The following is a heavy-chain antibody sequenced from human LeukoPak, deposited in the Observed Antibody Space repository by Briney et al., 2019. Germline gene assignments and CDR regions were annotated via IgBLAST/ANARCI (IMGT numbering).Heavy chain of an antibody. V-gene: IGHV5-10-1*01. D-gene: IGHD1-1*01. CDR1: GYSFTNYW. CDR2: IDPSDSYT. J-gene: IGHJ5*02. Sequence: PGESLKISCKGSGYSFTNYWITWVRQMPGKGLEWMGRIDPSDSYTNYSPSFQGHVTISADKSISTAYLQWSSLKASDTAMYYCARLKVEWFDPWGQGTLVTVSS. CDR3: ARLKVEWFDP.